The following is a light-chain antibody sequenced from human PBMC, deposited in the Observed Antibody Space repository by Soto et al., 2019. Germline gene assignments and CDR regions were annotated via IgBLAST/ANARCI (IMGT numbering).Light chain of an antibody. Sequence: EIVLTQSPGTLSLSPGDSATLSCRASQSVSSTYFAWYQQKPGQPPRLLIYGASTRATGVPDRFSGSESLTDFTLTISRVEPDDFAVYYCQQFGSSPWTFGQGTKVDMK. CDR3: QQFGSSPWT. CDR2: GAS. J-gene: IGKJ1*01. V-gene: IGKV3-20*01. CDR1: QSVSSTY.